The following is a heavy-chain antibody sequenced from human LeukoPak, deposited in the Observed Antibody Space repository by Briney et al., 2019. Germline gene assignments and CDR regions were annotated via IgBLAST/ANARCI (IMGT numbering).Heavy chain of an antibody. D-gene: IGHD3-10*01. CDR2: IKPTGSET. Sequence: GGSLRLSCAASGFTFSNYWMTWVRRAPGQGPEFLANIKPTGSETYYVDPVKGRFTISRDNAKNLLFLQMSSLRGEDTALYYCGGFGYEAAVDLWGRGTLVTVSS. J-gene: IGHJ4*02. V-gene: IGHV3-7*01. CDR1: GFTFSNYW. CDR3: GGFGYEAAVDL.